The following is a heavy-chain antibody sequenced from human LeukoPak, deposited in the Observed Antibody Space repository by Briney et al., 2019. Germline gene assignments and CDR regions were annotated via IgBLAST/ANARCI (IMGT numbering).Heavy chain of an antibody. Sequence: ASVKVSCKASGYTFTSYDINWVRQATGQGLEWMGWINPNSGNTGYAQKFQGRVTMTRNTSISTAYMELSSLRSEDTAVYYCARRYPGVAARSDYWGQGTLVTVSS. CDR1: GYTFTSYD. V-gene: IGHV1-8*01. D-gene: IGHD6-6*01. J-gene: IGHJ4*02. CDR2: INPNSGNT. CDR3: ARRYPGVAARSDY.